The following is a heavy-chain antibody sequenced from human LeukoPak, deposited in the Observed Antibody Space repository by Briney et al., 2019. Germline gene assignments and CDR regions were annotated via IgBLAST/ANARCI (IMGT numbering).Heavy chain of an antibody. CDR3: ARDTSGSSTGLIDA. CDR2: ISTSSYYI. Sequence: GGSLRLSRAPSGFTLSSYNMNWVRQAPGRGLEWVSYISTSSYYIYYADSVKGRFTISRDNAKNSLYLQMNSLRAEDTAVYYCARDTSGSSTGLIDAWGQGTLVTVSS. V-gene: IGHV3-21*01. D-gene: IGHD1-26*01. J-gene: IGHJ5*02. CDR1: GFTLSSYN.